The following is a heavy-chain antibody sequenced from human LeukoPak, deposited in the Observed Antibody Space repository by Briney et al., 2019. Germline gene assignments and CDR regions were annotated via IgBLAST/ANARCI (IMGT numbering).Heavy chain of an antibody. V-gene: IGHV3-21*01. CDR1: GFTFSDYI. D-gene: IGHD5-18*01. J-gene: IGHJ3*02. Sequence: GGSLRLSCAASGFTFSDYIMNWVRQAPGKVLEWFSYISSSSSYIYYADSVKGRFTISRDNAKNSLYLQMNSLRAEDTAVYYCARECMDTTMVDAFDIWGQGTMVTVSS. CDR3: ARECMDTTMVDAFDI. CDR2: ISSSSSYI.